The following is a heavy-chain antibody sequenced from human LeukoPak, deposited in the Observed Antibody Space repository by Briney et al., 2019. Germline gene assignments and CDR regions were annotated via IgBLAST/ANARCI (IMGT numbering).Heavy chain of an antibody. Sequence: GTLSLTCVVSGYSISSGYWWSWVRQAPGKGLEWVSGISGSGTSTYYADSVKGRFTISRDNSKNTLYLQMNSLRAEDTAVYYCAKSGVAARPPPTNFDYWGQGTLVTVSS. J-gene: IGHJ4*02. CDR1: GYSISSGYW. CDR3: AKSGVAARPPPTNFDY. V-gene: IGHV3-23*01. D-gene: IGHD6-6*01. CDR2: ISGSGTST.